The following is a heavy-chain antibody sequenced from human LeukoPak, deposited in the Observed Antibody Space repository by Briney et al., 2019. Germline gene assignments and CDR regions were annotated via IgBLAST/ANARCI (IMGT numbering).Heavy chain of an antibody. CDR3: AKDVAYYDSSGYYGEWDY. Sequence: AGGSLRLSCAASGFTFSSYAMSWVSQAPGKGLEWVSAISGSGGSTYYADSVKGRFTISRGNSKDTLYLQMNSLRAEDTAVYYCAKDVAYYDSSGYYGEWDYWGQGTLVTVSS. CDR1: GFTFSSYA. D-gene: IGHD3-22*01. J-gene: IGHJ4*02. V-gene: IGHV3-23*01. CDR2: ISGSGGST.